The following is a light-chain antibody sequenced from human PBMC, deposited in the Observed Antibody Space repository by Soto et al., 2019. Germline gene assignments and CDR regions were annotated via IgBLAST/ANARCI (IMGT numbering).Light chain of an antibody. CDR2: ENN. Sequence: QPVLTQPPSVSEAPGQRVTISCTGSSSNIGAVYEAHWYQQVPGTAPKLLIYENNNRPSGVPDRFSGSKSGTSASLAITGLQAEDEAEYYCQSYDSSLSGYVFGTGTKLTVL. V-gene: IGLV1-40*01. J-gene: IGLJ1*01. CDR3: QSYDSSLSGYV. CDR1: SSNIGAVYE.